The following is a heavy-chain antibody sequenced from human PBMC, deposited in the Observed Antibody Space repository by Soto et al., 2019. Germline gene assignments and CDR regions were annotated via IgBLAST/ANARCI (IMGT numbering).Heavy chain of an antibody. CDR1: VFLFPVYA. Sequence: SLRLSCSSSVFLFPVYAMHGVRPATGKGLEWVSRISWNSGSIGYADSVKGRFTSSRDNAKNSLYLQMNSLRAEDTALYYCAKEGRYCTNGVCNPLYVMDGWGQGNTV. D-gene: IGHD2-8*01. CDR2: ISWNSGSI. V-gene: IGHV3-9*01. J-gene: IGHJ6*02. CDR3: AKEGRYCTNGVCNPLYVMDG.